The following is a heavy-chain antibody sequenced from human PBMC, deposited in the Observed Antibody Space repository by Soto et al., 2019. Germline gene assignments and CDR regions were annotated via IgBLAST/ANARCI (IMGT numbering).Heavy chain of an antibody. J-gene: IGHJ6*02. V-gene: IGHV1-69*12. CDR2: IIPIFGTA. CDR3: ASRYSYGPLDYYYYGMDV. Sequence: QLQLVQSGAEVKKPGSSVKVSCKASGGTFSSYAISWVRQAPGQGLEWMGGIIPIFGTANYAQKFQGRVTITADESTSTAYMELSSLRSEDTAVYYCASRYSYGPLDYYYYGMDVWGQGTTVTVSS. CDR1: GGTFSSYA. D-gene: IGHD5-18*01.